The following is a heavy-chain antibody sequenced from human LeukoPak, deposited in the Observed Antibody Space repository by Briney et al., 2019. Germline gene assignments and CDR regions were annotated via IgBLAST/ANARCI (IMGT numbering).Heavy chain of an antibody. J-gene: IGHJ4*02. D-gene: IGHD6-6*01. Sequence: SETLSLTCTVSGGSISSYYWSWIRQPPGKGLEWIGYIYYSGSTNYNPSLKSRVTISVDTSKNQFSLKLSSVTAADTAVYYCARRNLMRIAARPEYYFDYWGQGTLVTVSS. CDR1: GGSISSYY. CDR3: ARRNLMRIAARPEYYFDY. CDR2: IYYSGST. V-gene: IGHV4-59*01.